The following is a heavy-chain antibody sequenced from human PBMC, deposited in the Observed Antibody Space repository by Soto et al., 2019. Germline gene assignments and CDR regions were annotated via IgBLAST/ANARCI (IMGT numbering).Heavy chain of an antibody. Sequence: QVLLQQWGAGLLKPSETLSLTCAVYGGSLSGNYWTWIRQSPGKGLEWIGNINHSGSAIYNPSLKSLVTISVGTSNNQFFLELISVTAADTAVYYCARARADYYGSENYYKGGFYYFDHWGQGTLVTVSS. CDR2: INHSGSA. V-gene: IGHV4-34*01. J-gene: IGHJ4*02. CDR1: GGSLSGNY. CDR3: ARARADYYGSENYYKGGFYYFDH. D-gene: IGHD3-10*01.